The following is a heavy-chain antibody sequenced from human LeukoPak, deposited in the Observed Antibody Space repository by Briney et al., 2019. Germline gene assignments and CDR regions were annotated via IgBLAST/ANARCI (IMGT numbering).Heavy chain of an antibody. CDR2: MNPNSGNT. CDR3: ARMCSSTSCYFVPDYYYGMDV. D-gene: IGHD2-2*01. V-gene: IGHV1-8*01. J-gene: IGHJ6*02. CDR1: GYTFTSYD. Sequence: ASVKVSCKASGYTFTSYDINWVRQATGQGLEWMGWMNPNSGNTGYAQKFQGRVTMTRNTSISTAYMELSSLRSEDTAVYYCARMCSSTSCYFVPDYYYGMDVWGQGTTVTVSS.